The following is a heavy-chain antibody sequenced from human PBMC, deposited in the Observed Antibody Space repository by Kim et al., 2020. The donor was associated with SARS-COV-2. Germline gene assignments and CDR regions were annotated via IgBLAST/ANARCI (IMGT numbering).Heavy chain of an antibody. D-gene: IGHD1-1*01. CDR3: ARLLISATGPLGL. CDR1: GESLISHSYY. J-gene: IGHJ4*02. V-gene: IGHV4-31*03. CDR2: VYHNGNA. Sequence: PSETLSLTCTVSGESLISHSYYWDWVRHHPGKGLEWLGHVYHNGNAFYNPSLKSRLTISLDTSKSQFFLNLTSVTAADTAVYYCARLLISATGPLGLWGQGAQVTVSS.